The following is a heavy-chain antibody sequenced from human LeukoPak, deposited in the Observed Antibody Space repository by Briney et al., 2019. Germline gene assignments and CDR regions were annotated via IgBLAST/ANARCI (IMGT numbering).Heavy chain of an antibody. CDR3: ARTLRLGTPRAFDI. CDR2: IHEDGSDK. CDR1: GFTFSSYW. D-gene: IGHD1-14*01. Sequence: QSGGSLRLSCVASGFTFSSYWMNWVRQAPGKGLEWVANIHEDGSDKYYMDSVKGRFTISRDNAKNSLYLQMNSLRAEDTALYYCARTLRLGTPRAFDIWGQGTMVTISS. J-gene: IGHJ3*02. V-gene: IGHV3-7*05.